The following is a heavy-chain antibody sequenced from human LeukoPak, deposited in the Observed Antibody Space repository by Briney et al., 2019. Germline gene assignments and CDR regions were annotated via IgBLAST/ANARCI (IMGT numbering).Heavy chain of an antibody. CDR2: IIPIFGTA. J-gene: IGHJ4*02. V-gene: IGHV1-69*13. CDR1: GYTFTSYG. CDR3: ARVPPVNCGGDCYLYYFDY. Sequence: ASVKVSCKASGYTFTSYGISWVRQAPGRGLEWMGGIIPIFGTANYAQKFQGRVTITADESTSTAYMELSSLRSEDTAVYYCARVPPVNCGGDCYLYYFDYWGQGTLVTVSS. D-gene: IGHD2-21*02.